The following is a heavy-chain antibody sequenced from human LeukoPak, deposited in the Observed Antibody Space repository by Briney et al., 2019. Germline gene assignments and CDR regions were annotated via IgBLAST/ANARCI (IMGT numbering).Heavy chain of an antibody. Sequence: SETLSLTCTVSGGSLSSSHFYWGWIRQPPGKGLELIGNIYYSGSTYYNPSLKSRVTIFVDTSKNQFSLKLSSVTAADTAVYYCARLGYGYSSGGEVQHWGQGTLVTVSS. CDR1: GGSLSSSHFY. D-gene: IGHD6-19*01. CDR2: IYYSGST. CDR3: ARLGYGYSSGGEVQH. V-gene: IGHV4-39*01. J-gene: IGHJ1*01.